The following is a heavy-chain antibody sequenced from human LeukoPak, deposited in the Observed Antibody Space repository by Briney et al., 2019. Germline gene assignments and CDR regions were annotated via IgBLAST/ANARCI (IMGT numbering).Heavy chain of an antibody. Sequence: SETLSLTCTVSGGSISSGSYYWSWIRQPAGKGLEWIGRIYTSGSTNYNPSLKSRVTMSVDTSKNQFSLKLSSVTAADTAVYYCARVGVVVAATSPAYYYYYMDVWGKGTTVTISS. CDR2: IYTSGST. CDR1: GGSISSGSYY. CDR3: ARVGVVVAATSPAYYYYYMDV. V-gene: IGHV4-61*02. D-gene: IGHD2-15*01. J-gene: IGHJ6*03.